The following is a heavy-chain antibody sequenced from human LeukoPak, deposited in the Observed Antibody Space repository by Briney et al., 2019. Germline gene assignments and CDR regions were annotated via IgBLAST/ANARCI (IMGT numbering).Heavy chain of an antibody. CDR1: GGTFSSYA. J-gene: IGHJ4*02. Sequence: SVKVSCKASGGTFSSYAISWVRQAPGQGLEWMGGIIPIFGTADYAQKFQGRVTITADESTSTAYMELSSLRSEDTAVYYCARDKKAAMTIWGQGTLVTVSS. D-gene: IGHD5-18*01. CDR3: ARDKKAAMTI. V-gene: IGHV1-69*13. CDR2: IIPIFGTA.